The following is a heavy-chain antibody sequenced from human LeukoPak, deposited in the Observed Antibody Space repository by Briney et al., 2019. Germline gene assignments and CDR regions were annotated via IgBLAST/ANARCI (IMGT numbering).Heavy chain of an antibody. CDR3: AKTIAAAGFDAFDI. CDR2: IYSGGST. CDR1: GFTVSSNY. D-gene: IGHD6-13*01. V-gene: IGHV3-53*01. Sequence: GGSLRLSCAASGFTVSSNYMSWVRQAPGKGLEWVSVIYSGGSTYYADSVKGRFTISRDNSKNTLYLQMNSLRAGDTAVYYCAKTIAAAGFDAFDIWGQGTMVTVSS. J-gene: IGHJ3*02.